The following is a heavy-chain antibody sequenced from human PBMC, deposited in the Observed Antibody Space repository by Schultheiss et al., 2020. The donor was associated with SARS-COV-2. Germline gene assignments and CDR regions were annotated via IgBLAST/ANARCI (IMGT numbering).Heavy chain of an antibody. CDR1: GFTFSSYG. J-gene: IGHJ4*02. D-gene: IGHD1-26*01. CDR2: IWYDGSNK. V-gene: IGHV3-33*01. Sequence: GGSLRLSCAASGFTFSSYGMHWVRQAPGKGLEWVAVIWYDGSNKYYADSVKGRFTISRDNSKNTLYLQMNSLRAEDTAVYYCARGGGSYLESFDYWGQGTLVTVSS. CDR3: ARGGGSYLESFDY.